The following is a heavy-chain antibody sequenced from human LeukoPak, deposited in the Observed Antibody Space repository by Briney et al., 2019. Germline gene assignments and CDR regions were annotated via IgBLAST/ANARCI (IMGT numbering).Heavy chain of an antibody. Sequence: GGSLRLSCAASGFTFSDYSMNWVRQTPRKGLEWVSCISGSGSYIYYADSVKGRFTISRDNAKNSLYLQMNSLRAKDTALYYCARDYYDSSGSSWFDPWGQGTLVTVSS. CDR3: ARDYYDSSGSSWFDP. D-gene: IGHD3-22*01. CDR2: ISGSGSYI. J-gene: IGHJ5*02. V-gene: IGHV3-21*01. CDR1: GFTFSDYS.